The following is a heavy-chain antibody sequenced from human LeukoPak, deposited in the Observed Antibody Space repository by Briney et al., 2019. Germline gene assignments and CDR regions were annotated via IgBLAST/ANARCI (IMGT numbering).Heavy chain of an antibody. J-gene: IGHJ4*02. CDR2: IRDDGSTR. Sequence: GGSLRLSCAASGFTFSRYGLHWVRQAPGKGLEWMAFIRDDGSTRYYADSVKGRFTVSRDNSKNTLYLQMNSLRAEDTAVYYCAREGEYCTNGVCYKRGRGNYFDYWGQGTLVTVSS. V-gene: IGHV3-30*02. CDR1: GFTFSRYG. CDR3: AREGEYCTNGVCYKRGRGNYFDY. D-gene: IGHD2-8*01.